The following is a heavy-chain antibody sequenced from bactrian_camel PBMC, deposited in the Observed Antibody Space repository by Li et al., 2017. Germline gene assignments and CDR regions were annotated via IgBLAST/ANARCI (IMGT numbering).Heavy chain of an antibody. CDR1: RKTSFIGPMDWFLRYP. V-gene: IGHV3S53*01. CDR3: AADELGLKSLVTYNY. D-gene: IGHD7*01. CDR2: IASDGTS. Sequence: VQLVESGGGSVQTGGSLRLSCVASRKTSFIGPMDWFLRYPMGWFRQAPGKDPEWVALIASDGTSIVTDSVKGRFTVSKDSVKSTLYLQMNNLKREDTAMYYCAADELGLKSLVTYNYRGQGTQVTVS. J-gene: IGHJ4*01.